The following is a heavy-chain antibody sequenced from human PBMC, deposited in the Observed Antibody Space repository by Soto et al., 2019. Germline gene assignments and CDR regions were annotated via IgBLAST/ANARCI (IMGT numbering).Heavy chain of an antibody. CDR2: INHSGST. CDR3: ARGTSSGYGYYYYYGMDV. D-gene: IGHD3-22*01. J-gene: IGHJ6*02. V-gene: IGHV4-34*01. Sequence: PSETLSLTCAVYGGSFSGYYWSWIRQPPGKGLEWIGEINHSGSTNYNPSLKSRVTISVDTSKNQFSLKLSSVTAADTAVYYCARGTSSGYGYYYYYGMDVWGQGTTVTVSS. CDR1: GGSFSGYY.